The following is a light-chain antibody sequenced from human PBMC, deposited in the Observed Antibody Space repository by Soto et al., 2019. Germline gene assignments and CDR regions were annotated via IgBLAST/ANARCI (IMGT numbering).Light chain of an antibody. CDR2: GAS. V-gene: IGKV3-20*01. CDR3: QQYGSSSIT. J-gene: IGKJ5*01. CDR1: QSVSSSY. Sequence: EIVLTQSPGTLSLSPGERATLSCRASQSVSSSYLAWYQQKPGQAPRLLIYGASSRATGIPDRFSGSGSGTDFTLTISRLEPDDCAVYYCQQYGSSSITFGQGTRLEIK.